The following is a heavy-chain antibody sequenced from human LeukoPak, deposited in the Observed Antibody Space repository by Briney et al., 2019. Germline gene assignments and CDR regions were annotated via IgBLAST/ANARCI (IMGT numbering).Heavy chain of an antibody. CDR2: ISYDGGRK. CDR3: AKDRSTTWAFDY. CDR1: GFTFSSSG. D-gene: IGHD1-14*01. J-gene: IGHJ4*02. V-gene: IGHV3-30*18. Sequence: GRSLRLSCEASGFTFSSSGMHWVRQAPGKGLAWVSFISYDGGRKYYADSVKGRFTISRDNSKDTLYLQMNSLTADDTAVYYCAKDRSTTWAFDYWGLGTLVTVSS.